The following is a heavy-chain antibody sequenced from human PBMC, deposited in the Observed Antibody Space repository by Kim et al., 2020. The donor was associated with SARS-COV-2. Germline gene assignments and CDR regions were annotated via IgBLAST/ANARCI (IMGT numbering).Heavy chain of an antibody. D-gene: IGHD2-15*01. Sequence: GGSLRLSCVVSGFIVSTNCMTWVRQAPGKGLECVSVIYNSGNNFYDAAAVGGLTITRNNYKNTLLLQLNSMRGADETAYYCLRVAAVVADFDYYGEITLV. CDR1: GFIVSTNC. CDR2: IYNSGNN. V-gene: IGHV3-66*01. J-gene: IGHJ4*02. CDR3: LRVAAVVADFDY.